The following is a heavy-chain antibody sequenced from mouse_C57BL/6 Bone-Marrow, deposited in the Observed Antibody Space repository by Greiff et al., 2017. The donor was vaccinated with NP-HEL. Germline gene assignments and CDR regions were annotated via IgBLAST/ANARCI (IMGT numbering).Heavy chain of an antibody. D-gene: IGHD2-1*01. CDR3: ASYGNLCFAY. V-gene: IGHV2-2*01. J-gene: IGHJ3*01. CDR2: IWSGGST. Sequence: VQLKESGPGLVQPSQSLSITCTVSGFSLTSYGVHWVRQSPGKGLEWLGVIWSGGSTDYNAAFISRLSISKDNSKSKVFFKMHSLQADDTTIYYCASYGNLCFAYWGQGTLVTVSA. CDR1: GFSLTSYG.